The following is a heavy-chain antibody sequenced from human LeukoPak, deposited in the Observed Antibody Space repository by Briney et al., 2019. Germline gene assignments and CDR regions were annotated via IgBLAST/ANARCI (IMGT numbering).Heavy chain of an antibody. CDR1: GFTFSTYN. Sequence: GGSLRLSCAASGFTFSTYNMNWVRQAPGKGLEWVSGITGRDYSEYVDSVKGRFTISRDTSKNTLYLQMNSLRADDTGLYYCAKSRNFYFYFMEVSGRGTKVTVSS. V-gene: IGHV3-23*01. J-gene: IGHJ6*03. CDR3: AKSRNFYFYFMEV. CDR2: ITGRDYS.